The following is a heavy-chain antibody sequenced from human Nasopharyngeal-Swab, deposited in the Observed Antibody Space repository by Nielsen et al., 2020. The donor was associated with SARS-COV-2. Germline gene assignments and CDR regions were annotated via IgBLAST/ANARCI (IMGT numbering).Heavy chain of an antibody. Sequence: GGSLRLSCAASGFTFTSYAISWVRQAPGKGLEWVSSIRGNGVSTYYADSVKGRFTISSDKSKSTLELQMSSLRAGDTAVYYCAKMRDWGDFAFDIWGQGTMVIVSS. D-gene: IGHD7-27*01. V-gene: IGHV3-23*01. CDR1: GFTFTSYA. J-gene: IGHJ3*02. CDR3: AKMRDWGDFAFDI. CDR2: IRGNGVST.